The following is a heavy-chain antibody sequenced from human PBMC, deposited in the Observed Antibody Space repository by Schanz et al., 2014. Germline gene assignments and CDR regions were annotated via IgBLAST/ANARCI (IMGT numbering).Heavy chain of an antibody. CDR3: ARSGYSPFLDY. J-gene: IGHJ4*02. Sequence: QVQLQESGPGLVKPSETLSLTCTVSGGSISSYYWSWIRQPPGKGLEWIGYIYYSGSTNYNPSLKGRFPISVNTSKNHFPLTLSSVTAADTAVYYCARSGYSPFLDYWGQGTLVTVSS. V-gene: IGHV4-59*08. CDR2: IYYSGST. D-gene: IGHD3-22*01. CDR1: GGSISSYY.